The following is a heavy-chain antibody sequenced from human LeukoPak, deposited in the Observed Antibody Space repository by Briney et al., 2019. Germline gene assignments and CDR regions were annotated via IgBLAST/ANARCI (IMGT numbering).Heavy chain of an antibody. V-gene: IGHV1-2*02. D-gene: IGHD2-15*01. J-gene: IGHJ5*02. CDR2: INPNSGGT. CDR1: GYTFTGYY. Sequence: GASVKVSCKASGYTFTGYYMHWVRQAPGQGLEWMGWINPNSGGTNYAQKFQGRVTMTRDTSISTAYMELSRLRSDDTAVYYCARGLPYCSGGSCYYGWFDPWGQGTLVTVSS. CDR3: ARGLPYCSGGSCYYGWFDP.